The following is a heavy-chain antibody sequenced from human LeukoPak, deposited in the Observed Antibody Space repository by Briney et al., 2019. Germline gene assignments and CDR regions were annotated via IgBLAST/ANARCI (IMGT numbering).Heavy chain of an antibody. D-gene: IGHD3-3*01. CDR3: ARGRGYDFWSETRMYYFDY. V-gene: IGHV4-59*01. J-gene: IGHJ4*02. Sequence: SETLSLTCTVSGGSISSYYWSWIRQPPGKGLEWIGYIYYSGSTNYNPSLKSRVTISVDTSKNQFSLKLSSVTAADTAVYYCARGRGYDFWSETRMYYFDYWGQGTLVTVSS. CDR1: GGSISSYY. CDR2: IYYSGST.